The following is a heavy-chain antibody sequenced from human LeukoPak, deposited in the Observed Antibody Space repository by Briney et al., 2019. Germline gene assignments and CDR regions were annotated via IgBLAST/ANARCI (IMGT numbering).Heavy chain of an antibody. CDR3: ARGRDYYDRSGYQGYYFDF. CDR1: GSSFSDYY. CDR2: ISGDSSYT. D-gene: IGHD3-22*01. Sequence: GGSLRLSCAASGSSFSDYYMIWIRQAPGKGLQWLSYISGDSSYTNYADSVKGRVTISRDNAKNSLYLEMNSLRAEDTALYYCARGRDYYDRSGYQGYYFDFWGQGTLVTVSS. J-gene: IGHJ4*02. V-gene: IGHV3-11*05.